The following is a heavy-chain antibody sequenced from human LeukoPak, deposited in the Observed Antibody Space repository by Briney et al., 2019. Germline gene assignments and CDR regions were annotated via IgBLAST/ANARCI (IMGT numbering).Heavy chain of an antibody. V-gene: IGHV4-4*07. CDR3: ARDQYDSSGYYLGFDP. CDR2: IYTSVTT. J-gene: IGHJ5*02. CDR1: GGSIRSYY. D-gene: IGHD3-22*01. Sequence: SETLSLTCSVSGGSIRSYYWSWIRQPAGEGVEWIGRIYTSVTTNYNPSPKSGDTMSVDTSKNQFSLKLCSVTAADTAVYYCARDQYDSSGYYLGFDPWGQGTLVTVSS.